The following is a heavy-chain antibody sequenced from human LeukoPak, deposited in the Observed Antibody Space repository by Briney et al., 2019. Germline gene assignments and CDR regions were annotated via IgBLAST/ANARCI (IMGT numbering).Heavy chain of an antibody. Sequence: PGGSLRLSCAASGFTFSSYGMHWVRQAPGKGLEWVAFIRYDGSNKYYADSVKGRFTISRDNSKNTLCLQMNSLRAEDTAVYYCAKDRAIAAAGTEGDYWGQGTLVTVSS. CDR3: AKDRAIAAAGTEGDY. J-gene: IGHJ4*02. CDR1: GFTFSSYG. D-gene: IGHD6-13*01. CDR2: IRYDGSNK. V-gene: IGHV3-30*02.